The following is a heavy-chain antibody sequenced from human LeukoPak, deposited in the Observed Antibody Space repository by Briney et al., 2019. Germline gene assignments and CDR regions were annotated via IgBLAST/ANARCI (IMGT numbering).Heavy chain of an antibody. CDR3: ARAGYCSGGSCYTFDY. J-gene: IGHJ4*02. D-gene: IGHD2-15*01. CDR1: GGTFSSYA. V-gene: IGHV1-69*05. CDR2: IIPIFGTA. Sequence: GASVKVSCKASGGTFSSYAISWVRQAPGQGLEWMGGIIPIFGTANYAQKFQGRVTITRDTSASTAYMELTSLTSEDTAVYYCARAGYCSGGSCYTFDYWGQGTLVTVSS.